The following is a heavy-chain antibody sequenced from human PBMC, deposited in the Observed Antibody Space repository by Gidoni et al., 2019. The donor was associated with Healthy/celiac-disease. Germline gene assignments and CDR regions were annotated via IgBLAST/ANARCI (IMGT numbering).Heavy chain of an antibody. D-gene: IGHD3-22*01. CDR1: GFSLSNARMG. CDR2: IFSNDEK. CDR3: ARIRARYYYDSSGYYYYGMDV. J-gene: IGHJ6*02. Sequence: QVTLKESGPVLVKPTETLTLTCTVSGFSLSNARMGVSWIRQPPGKALEWLAHIFSNDEKSYSTSLKSRLTISKDTSKSQVVLTMTNMDPVDTATYYCARIRARYYYDSSGYYYYGMDVWGQGTTVTVSS. V-gene: IGHV2-26*01.